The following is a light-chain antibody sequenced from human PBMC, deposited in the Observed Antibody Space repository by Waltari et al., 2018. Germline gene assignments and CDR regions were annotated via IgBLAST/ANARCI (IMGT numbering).Light chain of an antibody. J-gene: IGKJ1*01. CDR2: RVS. V-gene: IGKV2D-29*01. CDR1: QSLLHSNGNTY. CDR3: MHSLQTPWT. Sequence: DIVMTQTTLSLPVTPGEPASISCRSSQSLLHSNGNTYLYWYLKKPGQPPRLLIYRVSNRFSGVPDRFRGSGSGTDFTLKISRVEAEDVGVYYCMHSLQTPWTFGQGTKVEIK.